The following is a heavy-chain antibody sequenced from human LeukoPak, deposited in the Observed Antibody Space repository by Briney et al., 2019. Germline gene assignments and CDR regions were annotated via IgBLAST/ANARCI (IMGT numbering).Heavy chain of an antibody. CDR2: INNDGSLT. CDR1: GFTFSSYW. V-gene: IGHV3-74*01. CDR3: ARPGIALAGDY. D-gene: IGHD6-19*01. J-gene: IGHJ4*02. Sequence: GGSLRLSCAASGFTFSSYWMHWVRQTLGQGLVWVSRINNDGSLTNYADSGKGRFTISRANAKNTMYLHMNSLTAEDTAVYYCARPGIALAGDYWGQGALVTVSS.